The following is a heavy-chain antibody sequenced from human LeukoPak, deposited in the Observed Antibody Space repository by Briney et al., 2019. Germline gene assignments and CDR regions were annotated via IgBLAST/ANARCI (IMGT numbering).Heavy chain of an antibody. V-gene: IGHV3-13*01. J-gene: IGHJ6*03. CDR2: IGTAGDT. CDR3: ARGGDFGYSYGGYYYMDV. CDR1: GFTFSSYD. D-gene: IGHD5-18*01. Sequence: GGSLRLSCAASGFTFSSYDMHWVRQATGKGLEWVSAIGTAGDTYYPGSVKGRFTISRENAMNSLYLQMNSLRAGDTAVYYCARGGDFGYSYGGYYYMDVWGKGTTVTVSS.